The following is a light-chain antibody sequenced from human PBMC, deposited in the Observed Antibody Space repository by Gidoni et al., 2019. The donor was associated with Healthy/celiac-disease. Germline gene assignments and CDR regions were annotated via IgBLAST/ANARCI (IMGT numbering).Light chain of an antibody. CDR3: PPSYRTPRT. J-gene: IGKJ4*01. V-gene: IGKV1-39*01. CDR1: QRISSY. CDR2: AAS. Sequence: EIQMTESPSSLSASVGDRVSITCRASQRISSYLNWYQQKPGKAPQLLIYAASSLPSGVPSRFSGRGSGTDFPLTIRRLQPEDFATYFCPPSYRTPRTFGGGTKVEIK.